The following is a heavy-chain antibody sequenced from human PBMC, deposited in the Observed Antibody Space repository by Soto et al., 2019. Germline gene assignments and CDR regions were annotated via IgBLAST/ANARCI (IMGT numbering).Heavy chain of an antibody. Sequence: PGGSLRLSCAASGFTFSSYAMSWVRQAPGKGLEWVSAISGSGGSTYYADSVKGRFTISRDNSKNTLYLQMNSLRAEDTAVYYCAKSLDIDDYGDYNPVGYWGQGTLVTVSS. J-gene: IGHJ4*02. CDR3: AKSLDIDDYGDYNPVGY. CDR2: ISGSGGST. CDR1: GFTFSSYA. V-gene: IGHV3-23*01. D-gene: IGHD4-17*01.